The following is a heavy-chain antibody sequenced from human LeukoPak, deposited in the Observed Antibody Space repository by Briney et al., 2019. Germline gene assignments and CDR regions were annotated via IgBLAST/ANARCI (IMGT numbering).Heavy chain of an antibody. V-gene: IGHV1-46*01. CDR1: GYTFTSYY. CDR3: ARESTYDILTKGAFDY. CDR2: INPSGGST. D-gene: IGHD3-9*01. J-gene: IGHJ4*02. Sequence: GVSVKVSCKASGYTFTSYYMHWVRQAPGQGLEWMGIINPSGGSTSYAQKFQGRVTMTRDMSTSTVYMELSSLRSEDTAVYYCARESTYDILTKGAFDYWGQGTLVTVSS.